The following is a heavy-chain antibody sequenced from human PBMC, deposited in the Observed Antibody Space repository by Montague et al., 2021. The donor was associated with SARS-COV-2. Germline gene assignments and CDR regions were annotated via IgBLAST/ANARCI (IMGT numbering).Heavy chain of an antibody. CDR2: ISYDGSNK. D-gene: IGHD3-3*01. CDR3: ARAYYDFWGGYFPNYYYYGMDV. V-gene: IGHV3-30-3*01. J-gene: IGHJ6*02. CDR1: GFTFSSYA. Sequence: SLRLSCAASGFTFSSYAMHWVRQAPGKGLEWVAVISYDGSNKYYADSVKGRFTISRDNSKNTLYLQINSLRAEDTAVYYCARAYYDFWGGYFPNYYYYGMDVWGQGTTVTVSS.